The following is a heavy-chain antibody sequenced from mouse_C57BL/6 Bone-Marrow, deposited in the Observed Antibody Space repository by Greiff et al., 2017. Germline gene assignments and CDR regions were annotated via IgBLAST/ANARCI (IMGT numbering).Heavy chain of an antibody. Sequence: QVQLQQPGAELVKPGASVKLSCKASGYTFTSYWMHWVKQRPGQGLEWIGMIHPNSGSTNYNEKFKSKATLTVDKSSSTAYMQLSSLTSEDSAVYYCARKMSNYYLWFAYWGQGTLVTVSA. V-gene: IGHV1-64*01. CDR2: IHPNSGST. J-gene: IGHJ3*01. CDR3: ARKMSNYYLWFAY. D-gene: IGHD2-5*01. CDR1: GYTFTSYW.